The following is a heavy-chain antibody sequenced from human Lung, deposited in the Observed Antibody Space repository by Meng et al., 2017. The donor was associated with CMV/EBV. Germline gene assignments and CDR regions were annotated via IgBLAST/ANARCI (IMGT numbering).Heavy chain of an antibody. J-gene: IGHJ4*02. V-gene: IGHV3-15*01. CDR1: GFTFSDAW. D-gene: IGHD1-26*01. CDR2: VKTNSEGVTT. CDR3: TTDAGANSAFDY. Sequence: GGSXRLXXAASGFTFSDAWMSWVRQGPGKGLEWVGRVKTNSEGVTTDYAAPVKGRFTISRDDSISTLYLQMNGLKTDDTAVYYCTTDAGANSAFDYWGQGXQLTVSS.